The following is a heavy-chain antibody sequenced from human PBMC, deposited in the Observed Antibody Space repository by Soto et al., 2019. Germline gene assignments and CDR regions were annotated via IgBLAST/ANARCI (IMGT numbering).Heavy chain of an antibody. CDR2: ISSSGSTI. J-gene: IGHJ3*02. CDR3: ARVDTMIVVVRATDVGAFDI. Sequence: GGSLRLSCAASGFTFSDYYMSWIRQAPGKGLEWVSYISSSGSTIYYADSVKGRFTISRDNAKNSLYLQMNNLRAEDTAVYYCARVDTMIVVVRATDVGAFDIWGQGTMVTVSS. D-gene: IGHD3-22*01. V-gene: IGHV3-11*01. CDR1: GFTFSDYY.